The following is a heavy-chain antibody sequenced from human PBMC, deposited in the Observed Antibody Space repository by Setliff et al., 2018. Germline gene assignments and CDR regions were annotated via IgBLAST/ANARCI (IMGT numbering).Heavy chain of an antibody. CDR3: AREERYYNFWSGYFDY. V-gene: IGHV4-39*07. CDR1: GGSISSSSYY. CDR2: IYYSGST. Sequence: TSETLSLTCTVSGGSISSSSYYWGWIRQPPGKGLEWIGSIYYSGSTYYNSSLKSRVTISVDTSKNQFSLKLSSVTAADTAVYYCAREERYYNFWSGYFDYWGQGTLVTVS. J-gene: IGHJ4*02. D-gene: IGHD3-3*01.